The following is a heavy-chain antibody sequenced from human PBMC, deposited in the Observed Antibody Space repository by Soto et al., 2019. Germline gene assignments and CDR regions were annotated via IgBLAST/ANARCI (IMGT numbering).Heavy chain of an antibody. J-gene: IGHJ4*02. CDR2: IWYDGSNK. CDR3: AREYSGYDYFVY. V-gene: IGHV3-33*01. Sequence: GGSLRLSCAASGFTFSSYGMHWVRQAPGKGLEWVAVIWYDGSNKYYADSVKGRFTISRDDSKNTLYLQMNSLRAEDTAVYYCAREYSGYDYFVYWGQGTLVTVSS. D-gene: IGHD5-12*01. CDR1: GFTFSSYG.